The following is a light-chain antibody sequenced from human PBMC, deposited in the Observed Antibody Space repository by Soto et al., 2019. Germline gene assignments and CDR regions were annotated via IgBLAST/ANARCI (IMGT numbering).Light chain of an antibody. Sequence: PGERATLSCRASQSVSNNYLAWYQQKAGQAPRLLIYGASSRATGIPDRFSGSGSGTDFTLTISRLDPEDFAVYFCEQYNGPPFTFGQGTKLQIK. J-gene: IGKJ2*01. CDR1: QSVSNNY. V-gene: IGKV3-20*01. CDR3: EQYNGPPFT. CDR2: GAS.